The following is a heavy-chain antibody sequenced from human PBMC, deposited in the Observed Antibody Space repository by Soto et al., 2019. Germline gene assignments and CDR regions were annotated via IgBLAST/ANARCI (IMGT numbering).Heavy chain of an antibody. J-gene: IGHJ4*02. V-gene: IGHV5-51*01. CDR2: IFPDDSET. CDR3: ARLQYSVSHYLDF. CDR1: GYRFSSYL. Sequence: PGESLKICWKGLGYRFSSYLIGLGRPMPGEGPGWKGRIFPDDSETRYSPTGQGQVTIANDKNISTAYLQWRSLKASDSSIYDCARLQYSVSHYLDFWGQGTRVTVSS. D-gene: IGHD5-18*01.